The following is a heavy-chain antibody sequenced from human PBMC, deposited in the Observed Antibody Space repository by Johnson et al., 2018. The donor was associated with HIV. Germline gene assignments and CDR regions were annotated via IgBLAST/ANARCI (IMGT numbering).Heavy chain of an antibody. J-gene: IGHJ3*02. D-gene: IGHD3-9*01. CDR2: IFSVGDV. CDR3: ARDGRDLVTRGSFDI. CDR1: GITVGTNY. V-gene: IGHV3-66*02. Sequence: VQLVESGGGLVQPGGSLRLSCAASGITVGTNYMSWVRQAPGKGLEWVSVIFSVGDVYYADSVKGRFTIPRDNSKNMVYLQMNSLRPEDTAVYYCARDGRDLVTRGSFDIWGQGTMVTVSS.